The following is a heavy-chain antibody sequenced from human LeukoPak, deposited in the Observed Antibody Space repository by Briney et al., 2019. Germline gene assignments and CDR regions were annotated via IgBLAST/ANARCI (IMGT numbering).Heavy chain of an antibody. D-gene: IGHD1-14*01. CDR2: INHSGST. Sequence: SETLSLTCAVYGGSFSGYYWSWLRQPPGKGLEWIGEINHSGSTHYNPPLKSRVTISVDTSKTQFARKLSSVTAADTAVYYCARGENRGGRWFDPWGQGTLVTVSS. V-gene: IGHV4-34*01. CDR1: GGSFSGYY. J-gene: IGHJ5*02. CDR3: ARGENRGGRWFDP.